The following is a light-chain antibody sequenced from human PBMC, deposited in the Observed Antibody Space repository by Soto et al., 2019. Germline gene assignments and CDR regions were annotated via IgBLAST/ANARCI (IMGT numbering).Light chain of an antibody. V-gene: IGKV4-1*01. Sequence: DIVMTQSPDSLAVSRGERATINCKSSQSVLYSSNNKNYLAWYQQKPGQPPKLLIYWASTREYGVPDRFSGSGSGTDFTLTISSLQAEDVAVYYCQQYYSPPTWTFGQGTKVEIK. CDR2: WAS. CDR3: QQYYSPPTWT. CDR1: QSVLYSSNNKNY. J-gene: IGKJ1*01.